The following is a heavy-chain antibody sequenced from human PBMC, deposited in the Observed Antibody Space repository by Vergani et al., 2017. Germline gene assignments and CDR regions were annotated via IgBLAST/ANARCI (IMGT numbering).Heavy chain of an antibody. D-gene: IGHD3-10*01. Sequence: EVQLLESGGGLVQPGGSLRLSCAASGFTFSSYAMSWVRQAPGKGLEWVSAISGSGGSTYYADSVKGRFTISRDNSKNTLYPQMNSLRAEDTAVYYCAKSQLWFGELLSSLFDYWGQGTLVTVSS. CDR3: AKSQLWFGELLSSLFDY. CDR2: ISGSGGST. V-gene: IGHV3-23*01. J-gene: IGHJ4*02. CDR1: GFTFSSYA.